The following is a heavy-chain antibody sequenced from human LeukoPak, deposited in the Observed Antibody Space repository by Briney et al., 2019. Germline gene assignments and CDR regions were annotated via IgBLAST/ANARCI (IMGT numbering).Heavy chain of an antibody. CDR1: GFTYSSYW. CDR2: IKQDGSEK. V-gene: IGHV3-7*01. D-gene: IGHD2-2*01. J-gene: IGHJ4*02. Sequence: GGSLRLSCAASGFTYSSYWMSCVRQAPGKGLEGGANIKQDGSEKYYVDSVKGRFTISRHNAKNSLYLQMNSLRAEDTAVYYCARDASGDIVVVPAAVFDYWGQGTLVTVSS. CDR3: ARDASGDIVVVPAAVFDY.